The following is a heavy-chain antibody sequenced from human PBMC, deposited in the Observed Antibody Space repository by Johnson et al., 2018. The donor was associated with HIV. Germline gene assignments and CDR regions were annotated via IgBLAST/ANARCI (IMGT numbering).Heavy chain of an antibody. J-gene: IGHJ3*02. Sequence: VQLVESGGGVVQPGRSLRLSCVASGYSFRNSAMHWVRQAPGKGLEWVATIWSDGTNKYYGDSVKGRFTVSRDSSKNTLFLQMTSLRVEDTAVYYCARDGYDDSGSDPLDIWGQGTMVTVSS. V-gene: IGHV3-33*01. CDR2: IWSDGTNK. CDR3: ARDGYDDSGSDPLDI. CDR1: GYSFRNSA. D-gene: IGHD3-10*01.